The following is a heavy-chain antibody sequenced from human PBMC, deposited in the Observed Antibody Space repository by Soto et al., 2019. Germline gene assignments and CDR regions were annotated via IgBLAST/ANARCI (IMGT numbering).Heavy chain of an antibody. CDR2: IYYSGST. CDR3: ARRNAGRYFDWLRDAFDY. V-gene: IGHV4-59*08. Sequence: PSETLSVTCTVSGGSLSGYYLSWIRQPPGKGLEWIGYIYYSGSTNYNPSLKSRVTISVDTSKNQFSLKLSSVTAADTAVYYCARRNAGRYFDWLRDAFDYWGQGTLVTVSS. J-gene: IGHJ4*02. CDR1: GGSLSGYY. D-gene: IGHD3-9*01.